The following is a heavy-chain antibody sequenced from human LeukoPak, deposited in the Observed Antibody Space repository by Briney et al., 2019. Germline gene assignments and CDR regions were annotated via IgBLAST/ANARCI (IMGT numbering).Heavy chain of an antibody. J-gene: IGHJ4*02. CDR1: GYSFTSYG. D-gene: IGHD5-18*01. Sequence: GESLRISCKGSGYSFTSYGSSGVRQMPGKGLEGMGRIDPSESYTNYSPCFQCRVPISTSKSISNAYLQWRSLKASETAMYYCARRGYSYGLFDYWGQGTLVTVPS. V-gene: IGHV5-10-1*01. CDR2: IDPSESYT. CDR3: ARRGYSYGLFDY.